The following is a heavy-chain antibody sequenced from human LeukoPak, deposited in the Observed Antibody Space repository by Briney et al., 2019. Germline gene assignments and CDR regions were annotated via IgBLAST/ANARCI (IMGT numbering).Heavy chain of an antibody. CDR2: IYYSGST. J-gene: IGHJ4*02. CDR1: GGSISSGDYY. V-gene: IGHV4-30-4*01. Sequence: SQALSLTCTVSGGSISSGDYYWSWIRQPPGKGLEWIGYIYYSGSTYYNPSLKSRVTISVDTSKNQFSLKLSSVTAADTAVYYCASWPPFTWIGIDYWGQGTLVTVSS. D-gene: IGHD5-12*01. CDR3: ASWPPFTWIGIDY.